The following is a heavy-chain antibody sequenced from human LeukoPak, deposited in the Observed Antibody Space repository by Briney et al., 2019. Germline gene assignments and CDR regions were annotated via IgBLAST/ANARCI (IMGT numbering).Heavy chain of an antibody. V-gene: IGHV3-33*06. J-gene: IGHJ4*02. D-gene: IGHD3-22*01. Sequence: PGGSLRLSCAASGFSFSNYGMHWVRQAPGKGLEWVAAIWYDGSNKYYADSVKGRFTISRDNSKNTLYLQMNSLRAEDTAVYYCAKRPTMILPEPIVYWGQGTLVTVSS. CDR3: AKRPTMILPEPIVY. CDR2: IWYDGSNK. CDR1: GFSFSNYG.